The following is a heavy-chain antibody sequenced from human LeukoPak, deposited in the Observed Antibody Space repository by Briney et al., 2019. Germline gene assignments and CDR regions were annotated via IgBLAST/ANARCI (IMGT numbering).Heavy chain of an antibody. Sequence: GESLKISCKGSGYNFTNYWIGWVRQMSGKGMEWMGIIYPVDSDTTYSPSVQGQVTISADKSISTAYLQWSSLKASDTAMYYCARRFLWDGDNYYFDYWGQGTLVTVSS. CDR3: ARRFLWDGDNYYFDY. CDR1: GYNFTNYW. V-gene: IGHV5-51*01. CDR2: IYPVDSDT. D-gene: IGHD2/OR15-2a*01. J-gene: IGHJ4*02.